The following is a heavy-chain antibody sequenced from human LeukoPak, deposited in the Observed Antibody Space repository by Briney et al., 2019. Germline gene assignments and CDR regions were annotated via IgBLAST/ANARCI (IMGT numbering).Heavy chain of an antibody. D-gene: IGHD3-10*01. J-gene: IGHJ4*02. CDR1: GYSISSGYY. V-gene: IGHV4-38-2*01. CDR2: IYHSGST. Sequence: KPSETLSLTCAVSGYSISSGYYWGWIRQPPGKGLEWIGSIYHSGSTYYNPSLKSRVTISVDTSKNQFSLKLSSVTAADTAVYYCARGQSTVLWFGELSPPYYFDYWGQGTLVTVSS. CDR3: ARGQSTVLWFGELSPPYYFDY.